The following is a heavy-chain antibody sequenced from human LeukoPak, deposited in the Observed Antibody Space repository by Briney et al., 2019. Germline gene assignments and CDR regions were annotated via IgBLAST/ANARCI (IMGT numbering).Heavy chain of an antibody. Sequence: GGSLRLSCGASGFTFSDSYMNWIRQVPGKGLEWVSYISGGSRDTNYADSVRGRFTNSRDNAKNSLYLQMNSLRAEDTAVYYCARVKRYGSASNWFDPWGQGTLVIVSS. CDR1: GFTFSDSY. D-gene: IGHD3-10*01. CDR2: ISGGSRDT. V-gene: IGHV3-11*06. CDR3: ARVKRYGSASNWFDP. J-gene: IGHJ5*02.